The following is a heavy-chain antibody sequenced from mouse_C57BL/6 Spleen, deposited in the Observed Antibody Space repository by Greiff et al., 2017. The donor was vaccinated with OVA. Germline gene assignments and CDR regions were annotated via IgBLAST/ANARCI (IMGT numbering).Heavy chain of an antibody. V-gene: IGHV1-53*01. CDR3: AREFDYYGSSYKEYYFDY. J-gene: IGHJ2*01. D-gene: IGHD1-1*01. Sequence: QVQLQQPGTELVKTGASVKLSCKASGYTFTSYWMHWVKQRPGQGLEWIGNINPSNGGTNYNEKFKSKATLTVDKSSSTAYMQLSSLTSEDSAVYYCAREFDYYGSSYKEYYFDYWGQGTTLTVSS. CDR1: GYTFTSYW. CDR2: INPSNGGT.